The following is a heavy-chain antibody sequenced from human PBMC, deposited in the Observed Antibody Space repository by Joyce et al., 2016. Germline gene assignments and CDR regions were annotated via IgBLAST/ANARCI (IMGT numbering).Heavy chain of an antibody. CDR1: GGTLTFISYG. CDR2: FSPFFVTT. J-gene: IGHJ4*02. Sequence: QVQLVQSGAEVKKPGSSGKVSCKASGGTLTFISYGVSWVRQYPGQGLEWIGGFSPFFVTTNYAQKFQCRVTITKDQSTSTSYRELSSLRFDDTAIYFCARESGYYYASGSLDYWGQGTLVTVSS. CDR3: ARESGYYYASGSLDY. D-gene: IGHD3-10*01. V-gene: IGHV1-69*05.